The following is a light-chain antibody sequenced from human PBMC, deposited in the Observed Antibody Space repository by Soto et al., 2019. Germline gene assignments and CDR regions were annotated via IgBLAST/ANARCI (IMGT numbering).Light chain of an antibody. CDR3: SSYASTNTLV. V-gene: IGLV2-14*03. CDR2: DVS. Sequence: QSALTQPPSVSGSPGQSITISCTGTSSDVGGYNFVSWYQQHPGKAPQLMIYDVSHRPSGVSNRFSGSKSDNTASLTISGLQAGDEADYYCSSYASTNTLVFGTGTKVTVL. CDR1: SSDVGGYNF. J-gene: IGLJ1*01.